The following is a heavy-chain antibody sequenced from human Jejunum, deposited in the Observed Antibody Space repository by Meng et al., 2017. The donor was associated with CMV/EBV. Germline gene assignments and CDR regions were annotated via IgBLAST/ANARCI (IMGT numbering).Heavy chain of an antibody. Sequence: AASGFPFSAFGMHWVRQAPGKGLEWVSYISSSGTTIYYADSVKGRFTISRDNAKNSLYLQMNSLRAEDTAVYYCARDRYGDYFDYWGQGTLVTVSS. V-gene: IGHV3-48*03. D-gene: IGHD4-17*01. CDR2: ISSSGTTI. CDR1: GFPFSAFG. J-gene: IGHJ4*02. CDR3: ARDRYGDYFDY.